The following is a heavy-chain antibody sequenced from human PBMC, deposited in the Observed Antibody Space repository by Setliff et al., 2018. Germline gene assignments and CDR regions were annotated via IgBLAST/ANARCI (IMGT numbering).Heavy chain of an antibody. J-gene: IGHJ4*02. CDR3: ARVRVVQGYYEFDS. CDR2: IYFNGNT. D-gene: IGHD3-16*01. Sequence: SETLSLTCNVSGGSISTSNYHWGWVRQPPGKGLEWIANIYFNGNTVKQPYLKSRVSISMDTSKNQFSLGLSSVMAADTATYYCARVRVVQGYYEFDSWGQGAWSPSPQ. CDR1: GGSISTSNYH. V-gene: IGHV4-39*07.